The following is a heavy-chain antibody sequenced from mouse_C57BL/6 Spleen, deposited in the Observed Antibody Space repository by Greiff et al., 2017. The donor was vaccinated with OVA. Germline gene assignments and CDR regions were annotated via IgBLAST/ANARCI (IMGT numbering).Heavy chain of an antibody. J-gene: IGHJ1*03. CDR2: IYPRSGNT. Sequence: VKLVESGAELARPGASVKLSCKASGYTFTSYGISWVKQRTGQGLEWIGEIYPRSGNTYYNEKFKGKATLTADKSSSTAYMELRSLTSEDSAVYVCARVYYGSRPGYFDVWGTGTTVTVSS. D-gene: IGHD1-1*01. V-gene: IGHV1-81*01. CDR3: ARVYYGSRPGYFDV. CDR1: GYTFTSYG.